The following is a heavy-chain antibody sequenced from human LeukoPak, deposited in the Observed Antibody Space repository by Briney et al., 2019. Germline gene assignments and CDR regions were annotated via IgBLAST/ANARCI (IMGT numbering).Heavy chain of an antibody. J-gene: IGHJ6*04. Sequence: SETLSLTCTLSGGSISSYYWSWIRQPPGKGLEWIGYIYYSGSTNYNPSLKSRFTISVDTPKNQFSLKLSSVTAADTAVYYCASLSGSPRAGVWGKGTTVTVSS. CDR2: IYYSGST. CDR3: ASLSGSPRAGV. D-gene: IGHD1-26*01. CDR1: GGSISSYY. V-gene: IGHV4-59*01.